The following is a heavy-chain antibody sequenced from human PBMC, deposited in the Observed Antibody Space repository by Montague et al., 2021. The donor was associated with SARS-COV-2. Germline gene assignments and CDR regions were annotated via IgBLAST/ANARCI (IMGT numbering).Heavy chain of an antibody. CDR2: IYTSGST. D-gene: IGHD3-9*01. Sequence: SETLSLTCTVSGGSISSYYWSWIRQPAGPGLGWIGRIYTSGSTNYNPSLKLRIPMSVYTSKNQFYLKLNSVTAADTAVYYCAGVGRAGYDILAGFYYYGMDVWGQGTTVTVS. J-gene: IGHJ6*02. V-gene: IGHV4-4*07. CDR3: AGVGRAGYDILAGFYYYGMDV. CDR1: GGSISSYY.